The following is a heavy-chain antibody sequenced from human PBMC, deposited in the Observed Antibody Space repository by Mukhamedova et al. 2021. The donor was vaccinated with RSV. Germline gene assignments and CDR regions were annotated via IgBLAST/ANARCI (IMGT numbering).Heavy chain of an antibody. Sequence: GLEWMGGIIPIFGTANYAQKFQGRVTITADESTSTAYMELSSLRSEDTAVYYCALQWPENYFDYWGQGTLVTVSS. V-gene: IGHV1-69*01. J-gene: IGHJ4*02. CDR3: ALQWPENYFDY. D-gene: IGHD6-19*01. CDR2: IIPIFGTA.